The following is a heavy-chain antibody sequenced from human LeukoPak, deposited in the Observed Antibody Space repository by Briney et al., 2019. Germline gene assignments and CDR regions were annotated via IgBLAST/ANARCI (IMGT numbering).Heavy chain of an antibody. D-gene: IGHD4-11*01. CDR3: ARLHRRQFTSFDY. V-gene: IGHV3-53*01. CDR2: IYSEGST. CDR1: GFTVSNTY. J-gene: IGHJ4*02. Sequence: GGSLRLSCAAPGFTVSNTYMSWVRQAPGKGLEWVSAIYSEGSTYYLDSVRGRFTISRDSPNNTLYLQMNSLRADDTAVYYCARLHRRQFTSFDYWGQGTLITVS.